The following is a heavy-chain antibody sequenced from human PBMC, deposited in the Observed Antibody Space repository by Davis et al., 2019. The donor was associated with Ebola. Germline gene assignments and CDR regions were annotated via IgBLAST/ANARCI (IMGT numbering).Heavy chain of an antibody. CDR1: GLIFSNYG. CDR2: VWSDGSNK. CDR3: ARERCGGGSCYRIFDY. V-gene: IGHV3-33*01. Sequence: PGGSLRLSCAASGLIFSNYGMHWVRQAPGKGLEWLAVVWSDGSNKYYADSVKGRFTISRDNSKNTLYLQMNSLRAEDTAVYYCARERCGGGSCYRIFDYWGQGTLVTVSS. J-gene: IGHJ4*02. D-gene: IGHD2-15*01.